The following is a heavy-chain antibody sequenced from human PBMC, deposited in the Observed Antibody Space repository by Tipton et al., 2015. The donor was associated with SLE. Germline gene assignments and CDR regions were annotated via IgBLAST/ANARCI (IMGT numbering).Heavy chain of an antibody. CDR1: GYSFTSYW. Sequence: QLVQSGAEVKKPGESLKISCKGSGYSFTSYWIGWVRQMPGKGLEWMGIIYPGDSDTRYSPSFQGQVTISADKSISTAYLQWSSLKASDTAMYYCARQDQTYCYGSEHYGMDVWGQGTTVTVSS. V-gene: IGHV5-51*01. J-gene: IGHJ6*02. CDR2: IYPGDSDT. CDR3: ARQDQTYCYGSEHYGMDV. D-gene: IGHD3-10*01.